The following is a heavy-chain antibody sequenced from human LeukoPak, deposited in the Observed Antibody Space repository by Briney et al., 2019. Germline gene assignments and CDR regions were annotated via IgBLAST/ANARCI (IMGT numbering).Heavy chain of an antibody. CDR2: ISGSGGSR. J-gene: IGHJ4*02. V-gene: IGHV3-23*01. Sequence: PGVSLRLSCAASGFTFTSYGMSWVRQAPGKGLEWVSTISGSGGSRHYADFVKGRFTISRDNFKNTVSLQMNSLRAEDTAIYYCAKDLPDYGDYEVGYWGQGTLVTVSS. CDR1: GFTFTSYG. CDR3: AKDLPDYGDYEVGY. D-gene: IGHD4-17*01.